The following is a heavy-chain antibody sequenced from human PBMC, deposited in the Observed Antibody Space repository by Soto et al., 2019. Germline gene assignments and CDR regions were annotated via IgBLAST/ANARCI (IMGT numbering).Heavy chain of an antibody. J-gene: IGHJ6*02. Sequence: QVQLQESGPGLVKPSQTLSLTCTVSGGSISSGGYYWTWIRQHPGKGLEWIGYIYYSGSTYYNPSLKSRVTISVDTSKTQFSLKLRSVTAADTAVYYCARVCGGDCHYGMDVWGQGTTVTVSS. CDR3: ARVCGGDCHYGMDV. V-gene: IGHV4-31*03. D-gene: IGHD2-21*02. CDR2: IYYSGST. CDR1: GGSISSGGYY.